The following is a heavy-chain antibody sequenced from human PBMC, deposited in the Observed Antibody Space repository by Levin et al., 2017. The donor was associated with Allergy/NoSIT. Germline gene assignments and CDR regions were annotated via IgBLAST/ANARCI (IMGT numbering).Heavy chain of an antibody. Sequence: SVKVSCKASGGTFSSYAISWVRQAPGQGLEWMGGIIPIFGTANYAQKFQGRVTITADKSTSTAYMELSSLRSEDTAVYYCAGTSRDFWSGYYTPNYFDYWGQGTLVTVSS. CDR3: AGTSRDFWSGYYTPNYFDY. V-gene: IGHV1-69*06. J-gene: IGHJ4*02. D-gene: IGHD3-3*01. CDR1: GGTFSSYA. CDR2: IIPIFGTA.